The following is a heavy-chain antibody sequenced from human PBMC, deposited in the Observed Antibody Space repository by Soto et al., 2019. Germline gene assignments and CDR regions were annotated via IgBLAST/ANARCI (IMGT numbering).Heavy chain of an antibody. V-gene: IGHV1-69*10. CDR2: IIPLLGTA. CDR1: GGTFSSYA. J-gene: IGHJ4*02. CDR3: ARDLGGWFDY. D-gene: IGHD6-19*01. Sequence: ASVKVSCKASGGTFSSYAISWVRQAPGQGLEWMGGIIPLLGTANYAQKFQGRVTLTADQSTSTAYMELSSLRSEDTAVYYCARDLGGWFDYWGQGTLVTVSS.